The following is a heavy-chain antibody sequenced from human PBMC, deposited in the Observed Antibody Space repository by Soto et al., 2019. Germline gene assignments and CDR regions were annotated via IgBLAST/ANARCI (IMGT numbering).Heavy chain of an antibody. D-gene: IGHD1-26*01. V-gene: IGHV1-3*01. CDR2: INAGNGNT. CDR1: GYTFTSYA. CDR3: ARSQIPRNGMDV. J-gene: IGHJ6*02. Sequence: AASVKVSCKASGYTFTSYAMHWVRQAPGQRLEWMGWINAGNGNTKYSQKFQGRVTITRDTSASTAYMELSSLRSEDTAVYYCARSQIPRNGMDVWGQGTTVTVSS.